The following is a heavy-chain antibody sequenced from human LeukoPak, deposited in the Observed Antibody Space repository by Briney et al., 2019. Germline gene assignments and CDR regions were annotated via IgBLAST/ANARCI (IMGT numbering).Heavy chain of an antibody. CDR3: ARAGYGDYCDY. CDR2: IWYDGSNK. CDR1: GFTFSSYG. J-gene: IGHJ4*02. D-gene: IGHD4-17*01. V-gene: IGHV3-33*01. Sequence: GSLRLSCAASGFTFSSYGMHWVRQAPGKGLEWVAVIWYDGSNKYYADSVKGRFTISRDNSKNTLYLQMNSLRAEDTAVYYCARAGYGDYCDYWGQGTLATVSS.